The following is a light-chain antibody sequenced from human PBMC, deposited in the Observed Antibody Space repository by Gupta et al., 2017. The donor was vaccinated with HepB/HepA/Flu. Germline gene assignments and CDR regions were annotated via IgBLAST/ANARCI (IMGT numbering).Light chain of an antibody. Sequence: QSVLTQPPSASGTPGQRVTISSSGSRSNIGSNTVNWYQQLPGTAPKLLIYSNNQRPSGVPDRFSGSKSGTSASLAISGLQSEDEADYYCAAWDDSLNGPHVVFGGGTKLTVL. CDR3: AAWDDSLNGPHVV. V-gene: IGLV1-44*01. CDR2: SNN. CDR1: RSNIGSNT. J-gene: IGLJ2*01.